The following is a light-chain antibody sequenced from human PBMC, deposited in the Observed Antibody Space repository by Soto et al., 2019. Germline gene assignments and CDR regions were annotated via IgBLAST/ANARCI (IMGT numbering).Light chain of an antibody. CDR2: DAS. Sequence: IQLTQSPSSLSASGGDRVIITCRASQGISTYLTWYQQKPGQAPKVLIFDASTLQSGVPSRFSGSGSGTDFTLTISSLQPEDFATYYCQQLNSYPLTFGGGTKVDIK. V-gene: IGKV1-9*01. CDR3: QQLNSYPLT. CDR1: QGISTY. J-gene: IGKJ4*01.